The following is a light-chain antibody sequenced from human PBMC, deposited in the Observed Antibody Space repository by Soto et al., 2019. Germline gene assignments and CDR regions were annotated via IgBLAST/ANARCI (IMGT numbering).Light chain of an antibody. CDR1: QAISSY. J-gene: IGKJ5*01. V-gene: IGKV1-9*01. CDR2: AAS. CDR3: QQLNSFPIT. Sequence: DIQMTQSPSFLSASAGDRVSITCRASQAISSYLAWYQQKPGRAPKLLIYAASTLKSWVPSRFSGSGSGTEFTLTITSLQPEDFATYYCQQLNSFPITFGQGTRLEIK.